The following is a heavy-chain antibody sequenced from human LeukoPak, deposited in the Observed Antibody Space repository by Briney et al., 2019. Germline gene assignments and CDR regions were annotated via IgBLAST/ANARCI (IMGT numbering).Heavy chain of an antibody. J-gene: IGHJ4*02. CDR2: ISGSGDST. CDR1: GFTLGTYA. V-gene: IGHV3-23*01. Sequence: PGGSLRLSCAASGFTLGTYAMNWVRQAPGKGLECVSTISGSGDSTYYTDSVKGRFTISRDSSKNTLYLQMNSLRAEDTAVYHCAKGREAYSGSYTPFDSWGQGILVTVSS. CDR3: AKGREAYSGSYTPFDS. D-gene: IGHD1-26*01.